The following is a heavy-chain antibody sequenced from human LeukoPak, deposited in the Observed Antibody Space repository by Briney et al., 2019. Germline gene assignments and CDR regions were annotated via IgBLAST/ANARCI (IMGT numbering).Heavy chain of an antibody. CDR2: TSYDGSNK. CDR1: GFTFSSHG. V-gene: IGHV3-30*18. Sequence: SGGSLRLSCAASGFTFSSHGMHWVRQAPGKGLEWVAVTSYDGSNKYYADSVKGRFTISRDNSKNTLYLQMNSLRAEDTAVYYCAKDGLGYCTNGVCSAPYYYYYYGMDVWGQGTTVTVSS. D-gene: IGHD2-8*01. J-gene: IGHJ6*02. CDR3: AKDGLGYCTNGVCSAPYYYYYYGMDV.